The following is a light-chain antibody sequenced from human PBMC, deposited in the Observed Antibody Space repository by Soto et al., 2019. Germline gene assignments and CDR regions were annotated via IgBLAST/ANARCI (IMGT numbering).Light chain of an antibody. CDR3: QQSYSTAALT. Sequence: DIQMTQSPYSLSAYVGDRVTIPCRSSQNISNYLNWYQQKPGKAPKLLIYAASSLPSEVSSRFSDSGTGTDFTRAISSLQPEEFATYYCQQSYSTAALTFGGGTKVAIK. CDR2: AAS. V-gene: IGKV1-39*01. CDR1: QNISNY. J-gene: IGKJ4*01.